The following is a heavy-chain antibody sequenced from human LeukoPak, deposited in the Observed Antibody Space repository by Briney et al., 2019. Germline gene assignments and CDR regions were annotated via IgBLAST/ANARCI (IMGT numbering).Heavy chain of an antibody. CDR1: GFTFSNYW. CDR3: ARDVLVSTNYYYYYMDV. D-gene: IGHD2/OR15-2a*01. CDR2: ISYDGRNT. J-gene: IGHJ6*03. Sequence: GGSLRLSYAASGFTFSNYWMHWVRQAPGKGLEWVAVISYDGRNTYYADPMKGRFTISRDNSKNTLYLQMNSLRGEDTAVYYCARDVLVSTNYYYYYMDVWGKGTTVTVSS. V-gene: IGHV3-30*03.